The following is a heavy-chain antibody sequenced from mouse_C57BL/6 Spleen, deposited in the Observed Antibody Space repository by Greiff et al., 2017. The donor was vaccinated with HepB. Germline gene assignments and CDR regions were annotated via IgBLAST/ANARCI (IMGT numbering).Heavy chain of an antibody. CDR2: IHPNSGST. J-gene: IGHJ2*01. CDR3: ARCPYYLDY. CDR1: GYTFTSYW. Sequence: VKLMESGAELVKPGASVKLSCKASGYTFTSYWMHWVKQRPGQGLEWIGMIHPNSGSTNYNEKFKSKATLTVDKSSSTAYMQLSSLTSEDSAVYYCARCPYYLDYWGQGTTLTVSS. V-gene: IGHV1-64*01.